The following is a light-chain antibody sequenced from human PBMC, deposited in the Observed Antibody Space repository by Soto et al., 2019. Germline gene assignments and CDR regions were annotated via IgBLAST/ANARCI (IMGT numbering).Light chain of an antibody. V-gene: IGKV3-11*01. Sequence: EIVLTQSPATLSLSPGERAALSCRASQSVSSHLAWYQQKPGQAPRLLIYDASNRATGIPARFSGSGSGTDFTLIISSLEPEDLAVYYCLQRSNWPLTFGGGTKVEIK. J-gene: IGKJ4*01. CDR3: LQRSNWPLT. CDR2: DAS. CDR1: QSVSSH.